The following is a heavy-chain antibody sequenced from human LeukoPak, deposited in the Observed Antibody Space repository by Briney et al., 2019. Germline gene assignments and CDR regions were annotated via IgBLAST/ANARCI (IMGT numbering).Heavy chain of an antibody. CDR2: IKADGSEK. Sequence: EGSLRLSCAASGFTFSSSWMSWVRQAPGKRLEWVANIKADGSEKHYVDSVKGRFTISRDNAKTSLYLQMNSLRVEDTAVYYCTMGVELLPYWGQGTLVTVSS. J-gene: IGHJ4*02. CDR1: GFTFSSSW. CDR3: TMGVELLPY. D-gene: IGHD2-15*01. V-gene: IGHV3-7*01.